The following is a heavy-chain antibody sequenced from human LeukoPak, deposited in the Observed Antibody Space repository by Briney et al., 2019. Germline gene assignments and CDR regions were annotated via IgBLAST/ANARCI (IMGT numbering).Heavy chain of an antibody. CDR2: ISSSSSYI. CDR1: GFTFSSYS. J-gene: IGHJ1*01. Sequence: PGGSLRLSCAASGFTFSSYSMNWVCQAPGKGLEWVSSISSSSSYIYYADSVKGRFTISRDNAKNSLYLQMNSLRAEDTAVYYCAKHESGSHYYDSSGPFQHWGQGTLVTVSS. CDR3: AKHESGSHYYDSSGPFQH. V-gene: IGHV3-21*01. D-gene: IGHD3-22*01.